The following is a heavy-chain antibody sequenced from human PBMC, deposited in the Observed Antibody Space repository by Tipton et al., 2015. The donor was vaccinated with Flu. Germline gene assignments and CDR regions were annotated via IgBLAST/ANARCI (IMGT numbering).Heavy chain of an antibody. CDR2: ICPGST. V-gene: IGHV4-38-2*01. Sequence: TLSLTCSVYGGSFGGSYCRGGVRRPPGKGLGWSGMICPGSTSYNPSLTSRVTMSVARSNDQFSLRLTSVTAADTAVYFCARRTCSNYVSGPENWVVIWGQGTLVTVSS. D-gene: IGHD4-11*01. CDR3: ARRTCSNYVSGPENWVVI. CDR1: GGSFGGSYC. J-gene: IGHJ4*02.